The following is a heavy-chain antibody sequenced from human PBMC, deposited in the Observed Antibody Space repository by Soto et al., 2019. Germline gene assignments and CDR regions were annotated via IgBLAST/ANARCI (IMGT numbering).Heavy chain of an antibody. CDR2: ISGSGGST. J-gene: IGHJ5*02. Sequence: EVQLLESGGGLVQPGGSLRLSCAASGFTFSSYAMSWVRQAPGKGLEWVSAISGSGGSTYYADSVKGRFTISRDNSKNTLYLQMNRLRAEDTAVYYCARAHSSGWAFNWFDPWGQGTLVTVSS. CDR1: GFTFSSYA. D-gene: IGHD6-19*01. V-gene: IGHV3-23*01. CDR3: ARAHSSGWAFNWFDP.